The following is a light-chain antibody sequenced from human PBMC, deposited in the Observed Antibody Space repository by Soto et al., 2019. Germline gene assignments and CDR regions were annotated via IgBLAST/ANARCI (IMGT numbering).Light chain of an antibody. CDR1: QSVSSN. Sequence: EIVMTQSPATLSVSPGERATLSCRASQSVSSNLAWYQQKPGQAPRLLIYGASTRATGIPARFIGSGSGTEFTLTINSLQSEDFAVYYCQQYNEWPPLTFGGGTKVEIK. J-gene: IGKJ4*01. CDR3: QQYNEWPPLT. V-gene: IGKV3-15*01. CDR2: GAS.